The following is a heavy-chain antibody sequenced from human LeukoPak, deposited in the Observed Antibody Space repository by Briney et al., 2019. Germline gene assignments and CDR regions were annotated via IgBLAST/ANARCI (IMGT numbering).Heavy chain of an antibody. J-gene: IGHJ5*02. D-gene: IGHD3-22*01. CDR3: ATDFYDST. Sequence: GGSLRLSCATSGFTFSNAWMNWVRQAPGKGLEWVGRIRSNSDGRTIDYAAPVKGRFTLSRDDSKTTLYLQMNSLQTEDTAVYYCATDFYDSTWGQGTLVTVSS. V-gene: IGHV3-15*07. CDR1: GFTFSNAW. CDR2: IRSNSDGRTI.